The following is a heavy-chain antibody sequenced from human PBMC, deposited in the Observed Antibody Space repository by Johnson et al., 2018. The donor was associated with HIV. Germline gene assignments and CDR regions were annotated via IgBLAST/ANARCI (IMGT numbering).Heavy chain of an antibody. Sequence: VQLVESGGGLIQPGGSLRLSCAASGFTVSSNYMNWVRQAPGKGLEWVSVIYSGGSTFYADSVKGRFTISRDSSQNTLYLQMSSLKTDDTAVYYCTTAIVIDAFDIWGQGTMVTVSS. D-gene: IGHD3-16*02. CDR2: IYSGGST. CDR3: TTAIVIDAFDI. V-gene: IGHV3-53*01. J-gene: IGHJ3*02. CDR1: GFTVSSNY.